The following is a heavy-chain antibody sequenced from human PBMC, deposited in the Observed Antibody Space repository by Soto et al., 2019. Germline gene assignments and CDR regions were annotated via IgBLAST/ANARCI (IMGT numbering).Heavy chain of an antibody. CDR3: ARGYRGYDFWSGYKYYYYYYMDV. V-gene: IGHV4-59*01. D-gene: IGHD3-3*01. J-gene: IGHJ6*03. CDR2: IYYSGST. Sequence: SETLSLTCTVSGGSISSYYWSWIRQPPGKGLEWIGYIYYSGSTNYNPSLKSRVTISVDTSKNQFSLKLSSVTAADTAVYYCARGYRGYDFWSGYKYYYYYYMDVWSKGTTVTVSS. CDR1: GGSISSYY.